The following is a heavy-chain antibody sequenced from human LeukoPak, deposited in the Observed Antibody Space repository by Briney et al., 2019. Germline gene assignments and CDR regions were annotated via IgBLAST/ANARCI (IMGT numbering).Heavy chain of an antibody. J-gene: IGHJ3*02. Sequence: SETLSLTCTVSGGSISSYYWSWIRQPPGKGLEWIGYIYYSGSTNYNPSLKSRVTMSVDTSKNQFSLKLSSVTAADTAVYYCARDDYYDSSGYYFGAFDIWGQGTMVTVSS. CDR3: ARDDYYDSSGYYFGAFDI. D-gene: IGHD3-22*01. V-gene: IGHV4-59*12. CDR2: IYYSGST. CDR1: GGSISSYY.